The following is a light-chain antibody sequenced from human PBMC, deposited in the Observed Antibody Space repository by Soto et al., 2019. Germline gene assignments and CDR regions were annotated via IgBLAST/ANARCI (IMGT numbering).Light chain of an antibody. J-gene: IGKJ4*01. CDR2: DAS. CDR1: QDISKY. CDR3: QHYDNLPLT. Sequence: DIQMTQSPSSLSASVGDRVTITCQASQDISKYLNWYQQKPGKAPKLLINDASNLETGVPSRFSGSGSGTDFTFTISSLQPEDIATYYCQHYDNLPLTFGGGTKVEIK. V-gene: IGKV1-33*01.